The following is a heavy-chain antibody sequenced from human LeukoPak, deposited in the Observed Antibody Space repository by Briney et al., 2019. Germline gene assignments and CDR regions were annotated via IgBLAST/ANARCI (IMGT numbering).Heavy chain of an antibody. D-gene: IGHD1-7*01. J-gene: IGHJ5*02. CDR3: ARGATDTTRWFDP. CDR1: GFTVRSSY. V-gene: IGHV3-53*01. Sequence: GGSLRLSCAASGFTVRSSYMGWVRQAPGKGLEWVSVIYSGGSPDYADSAKGRFTISRDNAKNSLYLQMNGLRAEDTAAYYCARGATDTTRWFDPWGQGTLVTVSS. CDR2: IYSGGSP.